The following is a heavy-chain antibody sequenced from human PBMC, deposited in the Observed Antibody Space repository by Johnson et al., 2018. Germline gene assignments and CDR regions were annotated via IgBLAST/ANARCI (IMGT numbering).Heavy chain of an antibody. D-gene: IGHD2-21*01. CDR1: GGSISTYY. CDR2: VYYNGSS. CDR3: ATDNPHDTVASDALDI. J-gene: IGHJ3*02. V-gene: IGHV4-59*01. Sequence: QVQLVESGPGLVKPSETLSLTCTVSGGSISTYYWSWIRQPPGKGLEWIGYVYYNGSSHYNPSLKSRVTMSVDTSRKQFSLKLNSVTAADTAVYYCATDNPHDTVASDALDIWGQGTMVTVSS.